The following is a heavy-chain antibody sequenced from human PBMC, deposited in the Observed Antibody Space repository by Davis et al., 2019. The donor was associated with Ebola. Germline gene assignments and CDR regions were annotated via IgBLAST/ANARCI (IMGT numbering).Heavy chain of an antibody. CDR2: ISYDGSNK. J-gene: IGHJ4*02. CDR1: GFTFSSYG. Sequence: GESLKISCAASGFTFSSYGMHWVRQAPGKGLEWVAVISYDGSNKYYADSVKGRFTISRDNSKNTLYLQMDTLRVEDTALYYCTKGQGYFLDYWGQGTLVTVSS. V-gene: IGHV3-30*18. CDR3: TKGQGYFLDY. D-gene: IGHD6-13*01.